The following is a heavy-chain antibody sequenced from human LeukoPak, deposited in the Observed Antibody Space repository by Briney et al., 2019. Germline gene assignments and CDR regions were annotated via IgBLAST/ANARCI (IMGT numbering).Heavy chain of an antibody. J-gene: IGHJ4*02. V-gene: IGHV3-11*04. CDR1: GGSFSGYY. Sequence: LSLTCAVYGGSFSGYYWSWIRQAPGKGLEWVSYISSSGSTIYYADSVKGRFTISRDNAKNSLYLQMNSLRAEDTAVYYCARDRGYWYYDSSGYPYWGQGTLVTVSS. CDR3: ARDRGYWYYDSSGYPY. CDR2: ISSSGSTI. D-gene: IGHD3-22*01.